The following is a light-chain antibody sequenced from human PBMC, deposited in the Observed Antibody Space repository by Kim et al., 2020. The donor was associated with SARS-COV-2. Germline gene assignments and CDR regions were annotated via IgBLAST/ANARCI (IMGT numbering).Light chain of an antibody. V-gene: IGLV3-25*03. CDR2: KDT. CDR3: QSADTTVTRVL. J-gene: IGLJ3*02. CDR1: TLSKQY. Sequence: SYELTQPPSVTVSPGQTARITCSGDTLSKQYAYWYQRKPGQAPILVIYKDTERPSGIPQRFSASSSGTTVTLTISGVQAEDEAEYHCQSADTTVTRVLFGGGTQLTVL.